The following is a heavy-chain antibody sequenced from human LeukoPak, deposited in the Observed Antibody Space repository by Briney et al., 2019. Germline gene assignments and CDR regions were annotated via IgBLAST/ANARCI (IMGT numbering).Heavy chain of an antibody. V-gene: IGHV3-30-3*01. J-gene: IGHJ3*02. D-gene: IGHD3-22*01. CDR3: ARARVVMFDAFDI. CDR2: ISYDGSKE. Sequence: PTGGSLRLSCAASGFTFSTYALHWVRQAPGKGLEWVAVISYDGSKEYYADSVKGRFTISRDKSKNTLYVQMNSLRAEDTAVYYCARARVVMFDAFDIWGQGTLVTVSS. CDR1: GFTFSTYA.